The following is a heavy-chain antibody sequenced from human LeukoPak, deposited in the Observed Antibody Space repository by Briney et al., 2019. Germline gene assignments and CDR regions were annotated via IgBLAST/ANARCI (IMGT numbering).Heavy chain of an antibody. CDR2: ISSSSSYI. V-gene: IGHV3-21*04. J-gene: IGHJ4*02. D-gene: IGHD3-16*01. CDR1: GFTFSSYS. CDR3: TRPPTGDGAD. Sequence: GGSLRLSCAASGFTFSSYSMNWVRQAPGKGLEWVSSISSSSSYIYYADSVKGRFIISRDNAKNSLYLQMNSLKTEDTAVYYCTRPPTGDGADWGQGTLVTVSS.